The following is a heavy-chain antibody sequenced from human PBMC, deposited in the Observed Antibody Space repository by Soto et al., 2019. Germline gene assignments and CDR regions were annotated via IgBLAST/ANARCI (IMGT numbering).Heavy chain of an antibody. Sequence: ASVKVSCKASGYTFTSYDINWVRQATGQGLEWMGWMNPNSGNTGYAQKFQGRVTMTRNTSISTAYMELSSLRSEDTAVYYCARSPYYYGSGSYTGIDYWGQGTLVTVSS. J-gene: IGHJ4*02. D-gene: IGHD3-10*01. CDR2: MNPNSGNT. CDR1: GYTFTSYD. CDR3: ARSPYYYGSGSYTGIDY. V-gene: IGHV1-8*01.